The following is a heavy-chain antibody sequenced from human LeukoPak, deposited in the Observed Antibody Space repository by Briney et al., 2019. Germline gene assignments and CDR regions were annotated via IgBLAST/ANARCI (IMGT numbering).Heavy chain of an antibody. J-gene: IGHJ4*02. V-gene: IGHV1-2*02. CDR1: GYTFTSYD. CDR2: INPNSGGT. D-gene: IGHD2-21*01. CDR3: ARGRMAIPFDY. Sequence: ASVEVSCKASGYTFTSYDINWVRQATGQGLEWMGWINPNSGGTNYAQKFQGRVTMTRDTSISTAYMELSRLRSDDTAVYYCARGRMAIPFDYWGQGTLVTVSS.